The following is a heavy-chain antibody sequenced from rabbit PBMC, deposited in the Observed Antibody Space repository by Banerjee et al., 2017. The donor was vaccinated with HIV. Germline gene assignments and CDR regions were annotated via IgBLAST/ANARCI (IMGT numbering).Heavy chain of an antibody. CDR3: ARDWADSNGYSYAYDLNL. Sequence: QEQVEESGGGLVKPGGTLTLTCKASGFDFSSGYDMCWVRQAPGKGLEWIACIDTGSSGRTYYASWAKGRFTISKTSSTTVTLQMTSLTAADTATYFCARDWADSNGYSYAYDLNLWGQGTLVTVS. J-gene: IGHJ4*01. CDR2: IDTGSSGRT. D-gene: IGHD6-1*01. V-gene: IGHV1S45*01. CDR1: GFDFSSGYD.